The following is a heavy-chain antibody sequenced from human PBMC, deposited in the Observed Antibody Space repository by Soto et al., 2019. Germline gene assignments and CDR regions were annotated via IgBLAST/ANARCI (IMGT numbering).Heavy chain of an antibody. J-gene: IGHJ4*02. CDR3: ARGVYDSSGYYPDYFDY. CDR2: IIPIFGTA. CDR1: GGTFSSYA. D-gene: IGHD3-22*01. V-gene: IGHV1-69*13. Sequence: GASVKVSCKASGGTFSSYAISWVLQAPGQGLEWMGGIIPIFGTANYAQKFQGRVTITADESTSTAYMELSSLRSEDTAVYYCARGVYDSSGYYPDYFDYWGQGTLVTVSS.